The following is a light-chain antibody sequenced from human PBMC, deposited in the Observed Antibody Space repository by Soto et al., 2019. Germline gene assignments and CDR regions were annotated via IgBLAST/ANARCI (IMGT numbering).Light chain of an antibody. J-gene: IGKJ3*01. V-gene: IGKV1-27*01. CDR3: QKYNSAPPFT. Sequence: DIQMTQSPSSLSASVGDRVTITCRASQGISNYLAWYQQKPGKVPKLLIYAASTLQSGVPSRFSGSGSGTDFTLTIISLQPEDVATYYCQKYNSAPPFTFGLGTKVDIK. CDR2: AAS. CDR1: QGISNY.